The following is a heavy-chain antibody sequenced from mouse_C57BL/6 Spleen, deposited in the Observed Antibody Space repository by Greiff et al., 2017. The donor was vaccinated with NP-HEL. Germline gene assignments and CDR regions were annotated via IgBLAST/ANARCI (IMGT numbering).Heavy chain of an antibody. D-gene: IGHD2-4*01. CDR3: ARSGYYDYDFDY. CDR2: IYPGSGST. CDR1: GYTFTSYW. V-gene: IGHV1-55*01. Sequence: QVQLQQSGAELVKPGASVKMSCKASGYTFTSYWITWVKQRPGQGLEWIGDIYPGSGSTNYNEKFKSKATLTVDTSSSTAYMQLSSLTSEDSAVYYWARSGYYDYDFDYWGQSTTLTVSS. J-gene: IGHJ2*01.